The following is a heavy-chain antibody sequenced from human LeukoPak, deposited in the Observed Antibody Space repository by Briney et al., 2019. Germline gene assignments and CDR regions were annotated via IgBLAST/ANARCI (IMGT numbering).Heavy chain of an antibody. CDR2: INSDGSST. V-gene: IGHV3-74*01. Sequence: GGSLRLSCAASGFTSSNYWMHWVRQAPGKGLVWVARINSDGSSTTYADSVKGRFTISRDNAKNTLYLQMNSLRAEDSAVYYCARGTSGFDPWGQGTLVTVSS. J-gene: IGHJ5*02. CDR1: GFTSSNYW. D-gene: IGHD1-1*01. CDR3: ARGTSGFDP.